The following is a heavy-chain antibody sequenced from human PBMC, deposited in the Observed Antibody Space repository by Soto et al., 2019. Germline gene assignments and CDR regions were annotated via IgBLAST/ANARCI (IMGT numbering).Heavy chain of an antibody. CDR1: GYTFTSYD. Sequence: ASVKVSCNASGYTFTSYDINWVRQATGQGLEWMGWMNPNSGNTGYAQKFQGRVTMTRNTSISTAYMELSSLRSEDTAVYYCASHLGSSSWYFYFYGMEVRGHGPTVSVS. V-gene: IGHV1-8*01. CDR2: MNPNSGNT. D-gene: IGHD6-13*01. J-gene: IGHJ6*01. CDR3: ASHLGSSSWYFYFYGMEV.